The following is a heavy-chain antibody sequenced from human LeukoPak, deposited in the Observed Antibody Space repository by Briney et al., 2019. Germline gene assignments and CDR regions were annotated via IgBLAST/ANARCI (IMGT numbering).Heavy chain of an antibody. J-gene: IGHJ6*03. D-gene: IGHD3-10*01. V-gene: IGHV1-69*05. Sequence: ASVKVSCKASGGTFSSYAISWVRQAPGQGLEWMGRIIPTFGTANYAQKFQGRVTITTDESTSTAYMELSSLRSEDTAVYYCARDQGSPYYYMDVWGKGTTVTVSS. CDR2: IIPTFGTA. CDR3: ARDQGSPYYYMDV. CDR1: GGTFSSYA.